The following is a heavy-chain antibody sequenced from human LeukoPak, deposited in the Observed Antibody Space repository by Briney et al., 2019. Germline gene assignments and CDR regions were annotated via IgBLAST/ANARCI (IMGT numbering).Heavy chain of an antibody. D-gene: IGHD3-22*01. CDR1: GFTFSDYY. V-gene: IGHV3-11*01. J-gene: IGHJ6*03. CDR2: ISSSGSTI. CDR3: ARVTLLDYSSGYYISVYYYYYMDV. Sequence: PGGSLRLSCAASGFTFSDYYMSWIRQAPGKGLEWVSYISSSGSTIYYADSVKGRFTISRDNAKNSLYLQMNSLRAEDTAVYYCARVTLLDYSSGYYISVYYYYYMDVWGKGTTVTISS.